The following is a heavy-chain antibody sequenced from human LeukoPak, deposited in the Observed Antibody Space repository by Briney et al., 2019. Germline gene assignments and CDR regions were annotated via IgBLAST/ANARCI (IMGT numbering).Heavy chain of an antibody. CDR3: ARGYSYGPTPFDY. Sequence: SQTLSLTCTVSGGSISSGGYYWSWIRQHPGKGLEWIGYIYYSGSTYYNPSLKSRVTISVDTSKNQFSLKLSSVTAADTAVYYCARGYSYGPTPFDYWGQGTLVTVSS. V-gene: IGHV4-31*03. CDR1: GGSISSGGYY. D-gene: IGHD5-18*01. CDR2: IYYSGST. J-gene: IGHJ4*02.